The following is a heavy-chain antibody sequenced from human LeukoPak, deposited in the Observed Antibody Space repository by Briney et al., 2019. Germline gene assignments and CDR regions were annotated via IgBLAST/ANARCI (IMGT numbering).Heavy chain of an antibody. CDR3: ARYCGSTSCSTFSSYFGMAV. CDR2: ISAGGRST. Sequence: GGSLRLSCAASEFMFSSYTMAWVRRAPGKGLEWVSLISAGGRSTYSADSVKGRFTISTDRSRNTLYLQMNSLRAEDTARYYCARYCGSTSCSTFSSYFGMAVWGLGTTVTVSS. V-gene: IGHV3-23*01. CDR1: EFMFSSYT. J-gene: IGHJ6*02. D-gene: IGHD2-2*01.